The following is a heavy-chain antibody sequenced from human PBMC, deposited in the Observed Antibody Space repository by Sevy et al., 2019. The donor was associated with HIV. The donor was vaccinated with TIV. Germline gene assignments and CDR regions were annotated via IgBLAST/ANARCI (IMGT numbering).Heavy chain of an antibody. CDR2: ISGSGSDI. D-gene: IGHD4-17*01. Sequence: GGSLRLSCAASRFTLSDYYMSWIRQAPGKGLEWVSYISGSGSDIYYADSVKGRFSVSRDNAKNSLYLQMNSLRAEDTAVYYCARDHVKDGDLGDYYYFAMDVWGQGTTVTVSS. CDR3: ARDHVKDGDLGDYYYFAMDV. CDR1: RFTLSDYY. V-gene: IGHV3-11*01. J-gene: IGHJ6*02.